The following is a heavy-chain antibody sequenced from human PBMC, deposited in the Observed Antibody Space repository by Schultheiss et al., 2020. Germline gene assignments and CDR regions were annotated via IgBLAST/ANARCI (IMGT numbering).Heavy chain of an antibody. CDR3: ARVMITFGGAHFDY. CDR2: IYYSGST. V-gene: IGHV4-31*03. D-gene: IGHD3-16*01. J-gene: IGHJ4*02. CDR1: GGSISSGGYY. Sequence: SQTLSLTCTVSGGSISSGGYYWSWIRQHPGKGLEWIGYIYYSGSTNYNPSLKSRVTISVDKSKNQFSLKLSSVTAADTAVYYCARVMITFGGAHFDYWGQGTLVTVSS.